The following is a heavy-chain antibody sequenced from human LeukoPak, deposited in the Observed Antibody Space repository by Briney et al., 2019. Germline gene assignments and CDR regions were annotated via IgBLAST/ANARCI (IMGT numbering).Heavy chain of an antibody. V-gene: IGHV3-74*01. D-gene: IGHD3-22*01. J-gene: IGHJ4*02. CDR3: ASRIPYDSSSY. CDR2: INSDGTNT. Sequence: PGGSLRLSCAASGFTFSSYGMHWVRQAPGKGLVWVSLINSDGTNTNYADSVKGRLTISRDNAKNTLYLQMNSLRAEDTAVYYCASRIPYDSSSYWGQGTLVTVSS. CDR1: GFTFSSYG.